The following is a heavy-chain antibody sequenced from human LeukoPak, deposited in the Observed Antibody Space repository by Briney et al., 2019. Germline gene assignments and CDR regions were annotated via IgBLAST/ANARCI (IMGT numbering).Heavy chain of an antibody. V-gene: IGHV1-2*02. D-gene: IGHD1-26*01. CDR2: ISPNSGGT. CDR3: ARDGSGAGDPDY. J-gene: IGHJ4*02. CDR1: GGTFSTYA. Sequence: GASVKVSCKASGGTFSTYAISWVRQAPGQGLEWVGWISPNSGGTDYAQKFQGRVTMTRDTSISTAYMELSSLISDDTAVYYWARDGSGAGDPDYWGQGTLVSVSS.